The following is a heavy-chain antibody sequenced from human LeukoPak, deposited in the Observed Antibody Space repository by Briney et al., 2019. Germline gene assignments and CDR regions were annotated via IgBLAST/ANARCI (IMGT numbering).Heavy chain of an antibody. CDR1: GFTFSSYW. D-gene: IGHD3-3*01. Sequence: GGSLRLSCAASGFTFSSYWMSWVRQAPGKGLEWVANIKQGGSEKYYVDSVKGRFTISRDNAKNSLYLQMNSLRAEDTAVYYCARVGTLYDFWSGYYEDAVDYWGQGTLVTVSS. V-gene: IGHV3-7*01. CDR2: IKQGGSEK. CDR3: ARVGTLYDFWSGYYEDAVDY. J-gene: IGHJ4*02.